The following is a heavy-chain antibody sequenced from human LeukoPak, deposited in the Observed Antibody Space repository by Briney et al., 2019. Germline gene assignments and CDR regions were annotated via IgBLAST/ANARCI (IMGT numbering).Heavy chain of an antibody. J-gene: IGHJ5*02. CDR2: INHSGST. CDR1: GGSFSGYY. Sequence: SETLSLTCAVYGGSFSGYYWSWIRQPPGKGLEWIGEINHSGSTNYNPSLKSRVTISVDTSKNQFSLKLSSVTAADTAVYYCARVKGDTAMVHNWFDPWGQGTLVTVYS. V-gene: IGHV4-34*01. CDR3: ARVKGDTAMVHNWFDP. D-gene: IGHD5-18*01.